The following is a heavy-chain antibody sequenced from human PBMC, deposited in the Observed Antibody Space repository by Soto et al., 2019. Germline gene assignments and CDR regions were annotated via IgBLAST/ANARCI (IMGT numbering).Heavy chain of an antibody. CDR2: ISYDGSNK. Sequence: GGSLRLSCAASGFTFSSYAMHGVRQAPGKGLEWVAVISYDGSNKYYADSVKGRFTISRDNSKNTLYLQMNSLRDEDTAVYYCARDLPLDFWSGYYTHYYYYYGMDVWGQGTTVTVAS. V-gene: IGHV3-30-3*01. CDR1: GFTFSSYA. CDR3: ARDLPLDFWSGYYTHYYYYYGMDV. D-gene: IGHD3-3*01. J-gene: IGHJ6*02.